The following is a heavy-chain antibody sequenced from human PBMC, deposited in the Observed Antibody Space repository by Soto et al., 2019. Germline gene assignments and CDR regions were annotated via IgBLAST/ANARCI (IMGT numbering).Heavy chain of an antibody. D-gene: IGHD6-13*01. J-gene: IGHJ4*02. Sequence: QVQLVESGGGVVQPGRSLRLSCAASGFTFSTYGMHWVRQAPDKGLAWVAVISSDGSIKYYADSVKGRFTISRDNSKNTLYLQMNSLKAEDTAVYYCAKHKDPGREATGADWGQGTLVTVSS. CDR2: ISSDGSIK. V-gene: IGHV3-30*18. CDR3: AKHKDPGREATGAD. CDR1: GFTFSTYG.